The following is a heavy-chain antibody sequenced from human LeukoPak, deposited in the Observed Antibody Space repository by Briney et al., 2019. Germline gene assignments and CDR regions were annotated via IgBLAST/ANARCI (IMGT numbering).Heavy chain of an antibody. D-gene: IGHD3-22*01. CDR3: ARDEHSSGYHYDPEYFQH. CDR1: GYTFSSYS. Sequence: PGGSLRLSCAASGYTFSSYSMNWVRQAPGKGLEWVSSISSSSSYIYYADSVKGRFTISRDNAKNSMYLQMNSLRAEDTAVYYCARDEHSSGYHYDPEYFQHWGQGTLVTVSS. CDR2: ISSSSSYI. J-gene: IGHJ1*01. V-gene: IGHV3-21*01.